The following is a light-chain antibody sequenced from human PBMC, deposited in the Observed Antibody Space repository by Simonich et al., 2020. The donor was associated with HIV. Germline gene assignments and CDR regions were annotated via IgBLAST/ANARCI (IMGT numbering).Light chain of an antibody. CDR3: QQFGNSPPSIT. V-gene: IGKV3D-20*01. CDR1: QSVSSN. Sequence: EIVMTQSPATLSVSPGERATLSCRASQSVSSNLAWYQQKPGLAPRLLIYGASSRITCIPDRFSGSGSGTDFTLTISRLEPEDFAVYYCQQFGNSPPSITFGQGTRLEIK. J-gene: IGKJ5*01. CDR2: GAS.